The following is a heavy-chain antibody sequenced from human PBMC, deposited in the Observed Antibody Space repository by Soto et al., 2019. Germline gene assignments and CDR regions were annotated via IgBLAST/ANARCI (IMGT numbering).Heavy chain of an antibody. V-gene: IGHV1-46*01. D-gene: IGHD2-2*01. CDR2: INPSGGST. Sequence: ASVKVSCKASGYTFTSYYMHWVRQAPGQGLEWMGIINPSGGSTSYAQKFQGRVTMTRDTSTSTVYMELSSLRSEDTAVYYCARVQAQYQLLSTVYYGMDVWGQGTTVTVSS. J-gene: IGHJ6*02. CDR3: ARVQAQYQLLSTVYYGMDV. CDR1: GYTFTSYY.